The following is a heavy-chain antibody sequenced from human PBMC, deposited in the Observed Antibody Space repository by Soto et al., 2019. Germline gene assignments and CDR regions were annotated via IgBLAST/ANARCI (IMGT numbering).Heavy chain of an antibody. CDR2: ISGSGGST. V-gene: IGHV3-23*01. D-gene: IGHD4-17*01. Sequence: EVQLLESGGGLVQPGGSLRLSCAASGFTFSSYAMSWVRQAPGKGLEWVSAISGSGGSTYYADSVKGRFTISRDNSKNTLYLQMNSLRAEDTAVYYCAAKQAPIGDYAYYYYYGMDVWGQGTTVTVSS. J-gene: IGHJ6*02. CDR1: GFTFSSYA. CDR3: AAKQAPIGDYAYYYYYGMDV.